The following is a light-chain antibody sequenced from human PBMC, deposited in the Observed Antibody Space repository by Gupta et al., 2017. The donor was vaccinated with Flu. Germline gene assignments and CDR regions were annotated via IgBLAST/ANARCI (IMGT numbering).Light chain of an antibody. CDR2: IDT. J-gene: IGLJ2*01. CDR1: GSIT. Sequence: GSITVHWYMPIPGHAPLLLFFIDTNRPSVIPERFSGSNSAITATLTIIGVEAGDEADYFCQPSDTPTDLLVFGGGTKLTVL. CDR3: QPSDTPTDLLV. V-gene: IGLV3-21*01.